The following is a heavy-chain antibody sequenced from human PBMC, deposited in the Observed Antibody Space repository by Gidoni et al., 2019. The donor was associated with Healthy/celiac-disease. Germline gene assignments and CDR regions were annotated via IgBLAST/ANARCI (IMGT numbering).Heavy chain of an antibody. J-gene: IGHJ4*02. D-gene: IGHD1-26*01. CDR1: GFTFRSYG. CDR2: IWYDGSNK. V-gene: IGHV3-33*01. CDR3: ARQGPKGSSRWAHFDY. Sequence: QVQLVESGGGVVQPGRSLRLSCAASGFTFRSYGMHWVRQAPGKGLEWVAVIWYDGSNKYYADSVKGRFTISRDNSKNTLYLQMNSLRAEDTAVYYCARQGPKGSSRWAHFDYWGQGTLVTVSS.